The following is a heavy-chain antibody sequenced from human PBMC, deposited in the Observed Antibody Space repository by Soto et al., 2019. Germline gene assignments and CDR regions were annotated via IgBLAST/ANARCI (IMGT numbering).Heavy chain of an antibody. CDR1: GGTFTNYA. CDR3: ARGGARYDYGWGSYRYTPPFDY. CDR2: IIPVYGTA. Sequence: SVKVSCKASGGTFTNYAISWVRQAPGQGLEWMGGIIPVYGTANYAQKFQGRVTIVADESTSTSYMELSSLRSEDTAVYYCARGGARYDYGWGSYRYTPPFDYWDQGSQVTVPQ. V-gene: IGHV1-69*13. J-gene: IGHJ4*02. D-gene: IGHD3-16*02.